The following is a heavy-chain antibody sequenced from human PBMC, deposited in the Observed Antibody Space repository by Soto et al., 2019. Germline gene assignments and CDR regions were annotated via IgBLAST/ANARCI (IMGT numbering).Heavy chain of an antibody. D-gene: IGHD4-4*01. V-gene: IGHV3-23*01. J-gene: IGHJ6*02. CDR1: GFTFSSYA. CDR3: AKPAGYSNYGDDTEYYYYGMDV. CDR2: ISGSGGST. Sequence: GGSLRLSCAASGFTFSSYAMSWVRQAPGKGLEWVSAISGSGGSTYYADSVKGRFTISRDNSKNTLYLQMNSLRAEDTAVYYCAKPAGYSNYGDDTEYYYYGMDVWGQGTTVTVSS.